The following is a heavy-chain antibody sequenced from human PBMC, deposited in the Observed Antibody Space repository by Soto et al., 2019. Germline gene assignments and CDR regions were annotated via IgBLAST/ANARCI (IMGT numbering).Heavy chain of an antibody. V-gene: IGHV1-69*13. J-gene: IGHJ3*02. CDR1: GGTFSSYA. CDR3: ARGRGGWYNAFDS. CDR2: IIPIFGTA. Sequence: SVKVSCKASGGTFSSYAISWVRQAPGQGLEWMGGIIPIFGTANYAQKFQGRVTITADESTSTAYMELSSLRSEDTAVYYCARGRGGWYNAFDSWGQRKMIPVS. D-gene: IGHD6-19*01.